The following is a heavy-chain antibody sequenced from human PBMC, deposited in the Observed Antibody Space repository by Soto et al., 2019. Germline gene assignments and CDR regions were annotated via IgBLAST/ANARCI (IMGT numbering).Heavy chain of an antibody. Sequence: SETLSLTCTVSGGSISSGSYYWSWIRQPPGKGLEWIGYIYYSGSTNYNPSLESRVTISVDTSKKQFSLKLSSVTAADTAVYYCARDRTTVVGLDYYYGMDVWGQGTTVTVSS. CDR3: ARDRTTVVGLDYYYGMDV. V-gene: IGHV4-61*01. D-gene: IGHD4-4*01. CDR2: IYYSGST. J-gene: IGHJ6*02. CDR1: GGSISSGSYY.